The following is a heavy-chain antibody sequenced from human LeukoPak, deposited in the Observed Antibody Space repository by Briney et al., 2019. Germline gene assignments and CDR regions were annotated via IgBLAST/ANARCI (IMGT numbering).Heavy chain of an antibody. CDR3: ASFPPYMVRTDAFDI. Sequence: GGSLRLSCAASGFTFNTYTMNWVRQAPGKGLEWVSSISASSIYIYYADSVEGRFTISRDDAKNSLYLQMNSLRAEDTAVYYCASFPPYMVRTDAFDIWGQGTMVTVSS. CDR1: GFTFNTYT. CDR2: ISASSIYI. D-gene: IGHD3-10*01. V-gene: IGHV3-21*01. J-gene: IGHJ3*02.